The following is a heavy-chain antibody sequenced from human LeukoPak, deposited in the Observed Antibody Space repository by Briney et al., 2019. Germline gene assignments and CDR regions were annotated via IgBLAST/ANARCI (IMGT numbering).Heavy chain of an antibody. D-gene: IGHD1-26*01. V-gene: IGHV3-21*01. CDR2: ISSSSSYI. CDR3: ARGGAERPEYFQH. J-gene: IGHJ1*01. Sequence: GGSLRLSCAASGFTFSSYSMNWVRQAPGKGLEWVSSISSSSSYIYYADSVKGQFTISRDNAKNSLYLQMNSLRAEGTAVYYCARGGAERPEYFQHWGQGTLVTVSS. CDR1: GFTFSSYS.